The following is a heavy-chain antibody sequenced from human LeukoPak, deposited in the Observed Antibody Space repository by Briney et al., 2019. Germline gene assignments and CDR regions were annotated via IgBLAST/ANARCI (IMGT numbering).Heavy chain of an antibody. V-gene: IGHV4-59*01. D-gene: IGHD4-17*01. CDR1: GGSISSYY. CDR3: ARDHGDYGDYGWFDP. CDR2: IYYSGST. Sequence: SGTLSLTCTVSGGSISSYYWSWIRQPPGKGLEWIGYIYYSGSTNYNPSLKSRVTISVDTSKNQFSLKLSSVTAADTAVYYCARDHGDYGDYGWFDPWGQGTLVTVSS. J-gene: IGHJ5*02.